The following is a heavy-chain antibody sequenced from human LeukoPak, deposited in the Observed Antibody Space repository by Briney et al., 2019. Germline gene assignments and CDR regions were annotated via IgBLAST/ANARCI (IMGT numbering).Heavy chain of an antibody. CDR1: GFIFSGYA. D-gene: IGHD5-18*01. CDR2: ISYDGSNK. CDR3: ARDGGYSYGYNYYYYMDV. V-gene: IGHV3-30*04. Sequence: GGSLRLSCAASGFIFSGYAMHWVRQAPGQGLEWVALISYDGSNKYYADSVRGRFIISRDNSKTTLYLQMNSLRAEDTAVYYCARDGGYSYGYNYYYYMDVWGKGTTVTVSS. J-gene: IGHJ6*03.